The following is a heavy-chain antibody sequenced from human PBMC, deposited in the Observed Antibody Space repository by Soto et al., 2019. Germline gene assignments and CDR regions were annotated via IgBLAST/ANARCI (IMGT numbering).Heavy chain of an antibody. Sequence: SETLSLTCAVYGGSFSGYYWSWIRQPPGKGLEWIGEINHSGSTNYNPSLKSRVTISVDTSKNQFSLKLSSVTAADTAVYYCARGPRSWTRSNYYYMDVWGKGPTVTVSS. CDR3: ARGPRSWTRSNYYYMDV. V-gene: IGHV4-34*01. J-gene: IGHJ6*03. CDR2: INHSGST. CDR1: GGSFSGYY. D-gene: IGHD3-10*01.